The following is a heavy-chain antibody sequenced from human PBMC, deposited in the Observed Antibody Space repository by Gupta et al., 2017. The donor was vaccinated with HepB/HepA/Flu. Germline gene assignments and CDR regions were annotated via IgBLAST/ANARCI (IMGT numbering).Heavy chain of an antibody. D-gene: IGHD3-16*01. Sequence: EVQMLESGGGLVQPGGSLRLSCAASGFTFSSYGINWVRQAPGKGLQWVSSISGSGDDTYYADSVKGRFTISRDNSKNTLYLQMNNLKNEDTAVYYCAKDGGFTLDVGGKGTTVTVSS. CDR2: ISGSGDDT. CDR1: GFTFSSYG. CDR3: AKDGGFTLDV. J-gene: IGHJ6*04. V-gene: IGHV3-23*01.